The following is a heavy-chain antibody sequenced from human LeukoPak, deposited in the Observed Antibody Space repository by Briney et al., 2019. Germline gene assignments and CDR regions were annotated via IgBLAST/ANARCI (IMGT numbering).Heavy chain of an antibody. CDR2: IYYSGST. D-gene: IGHD3-3*01. Sequence: SKTLSLTCTVSGGSISSYYWSWIRQPPGKGLEWIGYIYYSGSTNYNPSLKSRVTISVDTSKNQFSLKLSSVTAADTAVYYCASLYYDFWSGLSPPDAFDIWGQGTMVTVSS. J-gene: IGHJ3*02. CDR3: ASLYYDFWSGLSPPDAFDI. CDR1: GGSISSYY. V-gene: IGHV4-59*01.